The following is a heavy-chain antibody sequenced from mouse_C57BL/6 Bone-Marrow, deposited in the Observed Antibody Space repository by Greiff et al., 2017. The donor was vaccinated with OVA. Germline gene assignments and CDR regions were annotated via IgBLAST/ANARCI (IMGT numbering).Heavy chain of an antibody. CDR3: ARPYFDY. V-gene: IGHV5-17*01. CDR2: ISSGSSTL. CDR1: GFTFSDYG. J-gene: IGHJ2*01. Sequence: EVKLMESGGGLVKPGGSLKLSCAASGFTFSDYGMHWVRQAPEKGLEWVAYISSGSSTLYYADTVQGRFTISSANAKNSLFLQMISRRSEDTTMYYCARPYFDYWGQGTTLTVSS.